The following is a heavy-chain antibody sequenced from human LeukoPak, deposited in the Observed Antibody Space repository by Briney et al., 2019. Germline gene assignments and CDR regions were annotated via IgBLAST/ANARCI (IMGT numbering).Heavy chain of an antibody. CDR3: ARVGTMMVVGLYYFDY. V-gene: IGHV4-39*07. D-gene: IGHD3-22*01. J-gene: IGHJ4*02. Sequence: KASETLSLTCTVSGGSISSSSYYWGWIRQPPGKGLEWIGSIYYSGSTYYNPSLKSRVTISVDTSKNQFSLKLSSVTAADTAVYYCARVGTMMVVGLYYFDYWGQGTLVTVSS. CDR2: IYYSGST. CDR1: GGSISSSSYY.